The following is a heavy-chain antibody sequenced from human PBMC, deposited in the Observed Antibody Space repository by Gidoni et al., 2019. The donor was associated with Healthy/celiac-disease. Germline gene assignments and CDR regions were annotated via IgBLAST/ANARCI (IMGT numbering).Heavy chain of an antibody. CDR3: ARRRLWFGENHNWFDP. Sequence: QLQLQESGPGLVKPSETLSLTCTVSGGSISSSSYYWGWICQPPGKGLEWIGSIYYSGSTYYNPSLKSRVTISVDTSKNQFSLKLSSVTAADTAVYYCARRRLWFGENHNWFDPWGQGTLVTVSS. V-gene: IGHV4-39*01. CDR2: IYYSGST. D-gene: IGHD3-10*01. CDR1: GGSISSSSYY. J-gene: IGHJ5*02.